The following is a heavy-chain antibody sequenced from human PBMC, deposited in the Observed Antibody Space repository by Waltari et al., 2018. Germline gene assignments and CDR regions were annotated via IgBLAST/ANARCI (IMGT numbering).Heavy chain of an antibody. V-gene: IGHV3-74*01. CDR1: GFPFRTNW. CDR2: INKDGRSP. J-gene: IGHJ4*02. Sequence: EVQLVESGGGLVQPGGSLRLSCAASGFPFRTNWTHWVRQAPGKGLVWVSRINKDGRSPDYADSVKGRFAISRDNAKNTLYLQMNSLRAEDTAVYFCASSIVGATDLYYWGQGALVTVSS. D-gene: IGHD1-26*01. CDR3: ASSIVGATDLYY.